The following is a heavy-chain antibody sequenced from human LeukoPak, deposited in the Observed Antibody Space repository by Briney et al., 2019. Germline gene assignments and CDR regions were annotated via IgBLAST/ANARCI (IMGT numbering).Heavy chain of an antibody. V-gene: IGHV3-30*18. CDR3: AKIKSGVQLWLVGAFDI. CDR2: ISYDGSNK. D-gene: IGHD5-18*01. J-gene: IGHJ3*02. Sequence: PGGSLRLSCAASGFTFSSYGMHWVRQAPGKGLEWVAVISYDGSNKYYADSVKGRFTISRDNSKNTLYLRMNSLRAEDTAVYYCAKIKSGVQLWLVGAFDIWGQGTMVTVSS. CDR1: GFTFSSYG.